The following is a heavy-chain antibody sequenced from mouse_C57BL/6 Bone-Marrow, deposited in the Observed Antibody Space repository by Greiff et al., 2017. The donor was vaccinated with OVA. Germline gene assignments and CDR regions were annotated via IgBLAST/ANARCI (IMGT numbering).Heavy chain of an antibody. V-gene: IGHV5-4*01. CDR3: ARDRWLKVLFAY. J-gene: IGHJ3*01. CDR1: GFTFSSYA. CDR2: ISDGGSYT. D-gene: IGHD1-1*02. Sequence: EVKLMESGGGLVKPGGSLKLSCAASGFTFSSYAMSWVRQTPEKRLAWVATISDGGSYTYYPDNVKGRFTISRDNAKNNLYLQMSHLKSEDTAMYYCARDRWLKVLFAYWGQGTLVTVSA.